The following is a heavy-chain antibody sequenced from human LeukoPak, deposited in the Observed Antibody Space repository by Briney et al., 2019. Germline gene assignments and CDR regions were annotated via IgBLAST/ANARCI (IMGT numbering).Heavy chain of an antibody. CDR1: EYTFTNYW. Sequence: GESLKISCKGSEYTFTNYWIAWVRQMPGKGLEWMGIISPSDSDTRYSPSSQGQVTISADKSISTAYLQWSSLKASDTAMYYCARHLSSGSGNYHFDYWGQGTLVTVSS. CDR3: ARHLSSGSGNYHFDY. J-gene: IGHJ4*02. CDR2: ISPSDSDT. D-gene: IGHD3-10*01. V-gene: IGHV5-51*01.